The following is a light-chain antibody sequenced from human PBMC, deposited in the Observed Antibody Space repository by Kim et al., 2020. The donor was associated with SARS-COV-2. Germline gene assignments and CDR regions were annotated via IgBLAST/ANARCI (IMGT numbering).Light chain of an antibody. CDR3: NSRDSSGNHQRV. CDR1: SLRSYY. V-gene: IGLV3-19*01. J-gene: IGLJ3*02. Sequence: SSELTQDPAVSVALGQTVRITCQGDSLRSYYASWYQQKPGQAPVLVIYGKNNRPSGIPDRFSGSSSGNTASLTITGAQAEDEADYYYNSRDSSGNHQRVF. CDR2: GKN.